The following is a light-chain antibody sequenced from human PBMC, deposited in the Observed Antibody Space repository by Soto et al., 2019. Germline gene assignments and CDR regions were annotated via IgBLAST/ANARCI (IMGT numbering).Light chain of an antibody. Sequence: ENVLTQSPGTLSLSPGERATLSCRASQTVYNGYLAWYQQKPGQAPRLLIYGASSRATGIPDRFSGSESGTDFTFTISSLEPEDFAVYYCQQYVSSPRTFGQGTKVEIK. CDR2: GAS. CDR1: QTVYNGY. CDR3: QQYVSSPRT. J-gene: IGKJ1*01. V-gene: IGKV3-20*01.